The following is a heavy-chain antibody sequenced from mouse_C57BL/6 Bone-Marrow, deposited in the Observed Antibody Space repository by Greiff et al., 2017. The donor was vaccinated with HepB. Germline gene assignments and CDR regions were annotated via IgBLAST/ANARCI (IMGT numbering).Heavy chain of an antibody. Sequence: VKVVESGAELARPGASVKLSCKASGYTFTSYGISWVKQRTGQGLEWIGEIYPRSGNTYYNEKFKGKATLTADKSSSTAYMELRSLTSEDSAVYFCASFTTVVSHWYFDVWGTGTTVTVSS. CDR2: IYPRSGNT. J-gene: IGHJ1*03. CDR3: ASFTTVVSHWYFDV. D-gene: IGHD1-1*01. V-gene: IGHV1-81*01. CDR1: GYTFTSYG.